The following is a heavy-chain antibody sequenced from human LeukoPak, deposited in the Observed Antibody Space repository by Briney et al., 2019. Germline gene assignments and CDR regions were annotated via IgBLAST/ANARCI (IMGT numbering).Heavy chain of an antibody. V-gene: IGHV3-33*01. J-gene: IGHJ4*02. CDR2: IWYDGSKT. Sequence: PGRSLRLSCAASGFSFSGYGMHWVRQAPGKGLEWVALIWYDGSKTYYGDSVKGRFTISRDNSKNTLYLQMNTLRAEDTAVYHCARGRGLNGPLSYVDYWGQGTLVTVSS. CDR1: GFSFSGYG. CDR3: ARGRGLNGPLSYVDY. D-gene: IGHD1-1*01.